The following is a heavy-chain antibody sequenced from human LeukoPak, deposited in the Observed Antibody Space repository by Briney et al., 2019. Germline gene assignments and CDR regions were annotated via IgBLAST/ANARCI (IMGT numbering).Heavy chain of an antibody. Sequence: ASVKVSCKASGYTFTTYDINWVRQATGQGLEWMGWMNPNSGNTGYAQKFQGRVTMTRNTSISTAYMELSSLRSEDTAVYYCARGPNKSDGGNSGSAWFDPWGQGNLVTVSS. CDR3: ARGPNKSDGGNSGSAWFDP. J-gene: IGHJ5*02. CDR1: GYTFTTYD. CDR2: MNPNSGNT. V-gene: IGHV1-8*01. D-gene: IGHD4-23*01.